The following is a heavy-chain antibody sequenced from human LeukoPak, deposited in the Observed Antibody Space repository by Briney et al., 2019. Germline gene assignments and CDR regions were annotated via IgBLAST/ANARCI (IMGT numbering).Heavy chain of an antibody. J-gene: IGHJ4*02. CDR1: GFTFSSYE. Sequence: GGSLRLSCAASGFTFSSYEMDWVRQAPGKGLEWVSYISSSGSTIYYADSVKGRFTISRDNAKNSLYLQMNSLRAEDTAVYYCARAPNLLYCSSTSCHFDYWGQGTLVTVSS. CDR2: ISSSGSTI. CDR3: ARAPNLLYCSSTSCHFDY. D-gene: IGHD2-2*01. V-gene: IGHV3-48*03.